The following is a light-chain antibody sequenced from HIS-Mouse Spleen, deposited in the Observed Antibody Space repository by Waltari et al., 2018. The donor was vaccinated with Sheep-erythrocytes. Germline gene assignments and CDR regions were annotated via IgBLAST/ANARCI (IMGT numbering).Light chain of an antibody. CDR1: ALPKKS. CDR3: CSYAGSYNHV. Sequence: SYELTQPPSVSVSPGQTARITCSGDALPKKSASWYQQKSGQAPELVIYEDSKRPSGVPDRFSGSKSGNTASLTISGLQAEDEADYYCCSYAGSYNHVFATGTKVTVL. J-gene: IGLJ1*01. V-gene: IGLV3-10*01. CDR2: EDS.